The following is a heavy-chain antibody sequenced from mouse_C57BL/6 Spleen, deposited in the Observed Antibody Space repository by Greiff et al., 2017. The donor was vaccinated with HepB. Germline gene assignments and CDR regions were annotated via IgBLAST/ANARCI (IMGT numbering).Heavy chain of an antibody. CDR3: ARQTTESEGAMDY. Sequence: VQLQQPGAELVRPGSSVKLSCKASGYTFTSYWMHWVKQRPIQGLEWIGNIDPSDSETHYNQKFKDKATFTVDKSSSTAYMQLSRLTSEDSAVYYCARQTTESEGAMDYWGQGTSVTVSS. CDR1: GYTFTSYW. J-gene: IGHJ4*01. D-gene: IGHD1-1*01. CDR2: IDPSDSET. V-gene: IGHV1-52*01.